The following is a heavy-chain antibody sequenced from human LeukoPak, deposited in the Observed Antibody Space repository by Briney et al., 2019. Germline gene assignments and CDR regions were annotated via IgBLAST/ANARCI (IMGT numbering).Heavy chain of an antibody. V-gene: IGHV4-39*07. CDR3: ARDRLDVVVPAAIVQRYMDV. J-gene: IGHJ6*03. D-gene: IGHD2-2*01. CDR2: IYYTGDA. Sequence: KPSETLSLTCTVPGDSISSSSYYWGWIRQPPGKGLEYIGTIYYTGDAYYNPSLKGRVTISIDTSRKQFSLRLNSVTAADTAVYYCARDRLDVVVPAAIVQRYMDVWGKGTTVTVSS. CDR1: GDSISSSSYY.